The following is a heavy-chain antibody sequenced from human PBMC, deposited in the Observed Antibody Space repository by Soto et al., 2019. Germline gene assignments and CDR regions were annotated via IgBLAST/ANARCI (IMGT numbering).Heavy chain of an antibody. D-gene: IGHD4-17*01. CDR3: ARTRGLLTYYYYIDV. Sequence: QVQLQESGPGLVKPSGTLSLTCAVSSDSISSSYWWSWVRQSPGKGLEWIGEISSSGSTNYNPSLRSRVTISGDRSKSQCSLELSSVTAADTAVYYCARTRGLLTYYYYIDVWGKGTTVTVSS. J-gene: IGHJ6*03. CDR1: SDSISSSYW. CDR2: ISSSGST. V-gene: IGHV4-4*02.